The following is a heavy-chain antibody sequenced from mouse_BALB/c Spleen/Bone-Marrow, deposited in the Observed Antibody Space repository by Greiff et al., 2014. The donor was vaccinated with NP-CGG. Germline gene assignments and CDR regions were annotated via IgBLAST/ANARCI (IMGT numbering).Heavy chain of an antibody. D-gene: IGHD1-1*01. CDR2: IYPSDSYT. CDR1: GYTLTSYW. CDR3: TRYYGSSHWYFDV. J-gene: IGHJ1*01. V-gene: IGHV1-69*02. Sequence: VKLQESGAELVRPGASVKLSCKASGYTLTSYWVNWVKQRPGQGLEWIGNIYPSDSYTNYNQKFKDKATLNVDKSSSTAYMQLSSPTSEDSAVYYCTRYYGSSHWYFDVWGAGTTVTVSS.